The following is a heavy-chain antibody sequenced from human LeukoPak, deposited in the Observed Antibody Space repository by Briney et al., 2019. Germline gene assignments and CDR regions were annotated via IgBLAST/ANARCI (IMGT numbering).Heavy chain of an antibody. CDR1: GGSFSRYY. J-gene: IGHJ4*03. V-gene: IGHV4-34*01. CDR3: ARGPTISETGYFDF. Sequence: SETLSLSCAVYGGSFSRYYWSWIRQSPGKGLEWIAEIDHRGDTNYNPSVKSRVTISVDTSKNQFSLKVRSLTAADTAVYYCARGPTISETGYFDFWGQGSLVTVSS. D-gene: IGHD1-1*01. CDR2: IDHRGDT.